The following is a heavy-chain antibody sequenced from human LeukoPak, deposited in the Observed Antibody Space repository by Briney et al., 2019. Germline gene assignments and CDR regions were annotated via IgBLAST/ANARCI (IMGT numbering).Heavy chain of an antibody. J-gene: IGHJ5*02. Sequence: GGSLRLSCAASGFTFSSYAMSWVRQAPGKGLEWVSAISGSGGSTYYADSVKGRFTISRDNSKNTLYLQMNSLRAEDTAVYYCAKSPEERFFAANWFDPWGQGTLVTVSS. CDR3: AKSPEERFFAANWFDP. CDR1: GFTFSSYA. CDR2: ISGSGGST. V-gene: IGHV3-23*01. D-gene: IGHD3-3*01.